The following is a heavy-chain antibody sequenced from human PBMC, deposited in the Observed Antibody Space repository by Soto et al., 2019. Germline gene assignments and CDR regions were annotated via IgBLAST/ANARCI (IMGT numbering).Heavy chain of an antibody. J-gene: IGHJ4*02. CDR3: ARDPAGGKALDY. CDR1: GGSISSGGYY. Sequence: QVQLQESGPGLVKPSQTLSLTCTVSGGSISSGGYYWSWIRQHPGKGLEWIGYIYYSGSTYYNPSLKSRVTIPVDACKTRFPLRLSSGTAADPAVYYWARDPAGGKALDYGGQGTLVTVPS. D-gene: IGHD3-16*01. V-gene: IGHV4-31*03. CDR2: IYYSGST.